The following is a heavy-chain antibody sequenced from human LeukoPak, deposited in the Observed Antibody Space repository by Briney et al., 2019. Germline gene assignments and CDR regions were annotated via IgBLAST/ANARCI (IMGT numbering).Heavy chain of an antibody. CDR3: AKVLIPRYFDY. V-gene: IGHV3-23*01. CDR2: ISGSGGST. Sequence: PGGSLRLSCAASGFTFSSYSMNWVRQAPGKGLEWVSAISGSGGSTYYADSVKGRFTISRDNSKSTLYLQMNSLRAEDTAVYYCAKVLIPRYFDYWGQGTLVTVSS. D-gene: IGHD2-2*02. J-gene: IGHJ4*02. CDR1: GFTFSSYS.